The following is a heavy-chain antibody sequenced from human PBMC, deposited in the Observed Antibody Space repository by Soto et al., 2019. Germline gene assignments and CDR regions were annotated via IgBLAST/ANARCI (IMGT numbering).Heavy chain of an antibody. CDR2: IWYDGSNK. CDR1: GFTFSSYG. D-gene: IGHD6-19*01. J-gene: IGHJ4*02. V-gene: IGHV3-33*01. CDR3: AREQSSGWPDFDY. Sequence: PAGSLRLSCAASGFTFSSYGMHWVRQAPGKGLEWVAVIWYDGSNKYYADSVKGRFTISRDNSKNTLYLQMNSLRAEDTAVYYCAREQSSGWPDFDYWGQGTLVTVSS.